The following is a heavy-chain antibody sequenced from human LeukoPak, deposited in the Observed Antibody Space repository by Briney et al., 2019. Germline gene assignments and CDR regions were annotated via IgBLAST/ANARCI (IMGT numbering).Heavy chain of an antibody. CDR2: MNPNSGNT. CDR1: GYTFTSYD. Sequence: ASVKVSCKASGYTFTSYDINWVRQATGQGLEWMGWMNPNSGNTGYAQKFQGRVTMTRNTSISTAYIELSSLRSEDTAVYYCASCSGGSCYYDAFDIWGQGTMVTVSS. V-gene: IGHV1-8*01. CDR3: ASCSGGSCYYDAFDI. D-gene: IGHD2-15*01. J-gene: IGHJ3*02.